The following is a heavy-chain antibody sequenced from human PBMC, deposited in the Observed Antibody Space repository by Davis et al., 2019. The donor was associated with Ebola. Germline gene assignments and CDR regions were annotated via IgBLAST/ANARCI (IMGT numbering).Heavy chain of an antibody. CDR3: ARVNAATGYSRFDT. CDR2: INWNGASS. CDR1: GFTFSSYW. V-gene: IGHV3-20*01. D-gene: IGHD3-9*01. Sequence: GESLKISCAASGFTFSSYWMHWVRQAPGKGLEWVSGINWNGASSGYADSVKGRFTISRDNVKNSLYLRMNDLRVEDTAFYHCARVNAATGYSRFDTWGQGTLVTVSS. J-gene: IGHJ5*01.